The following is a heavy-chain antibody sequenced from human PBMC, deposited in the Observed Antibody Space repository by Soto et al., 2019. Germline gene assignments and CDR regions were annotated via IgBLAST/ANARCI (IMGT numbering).Heavy chain of an antibody. J-gene: IGHJ4*02. CDR1: GGSGNSFG. V-gene: IGHV1-18*04. CDR2: ISPETGKT. Sequence: GGSGNSFGLSWVRQAPGQGPECMGWISPETGKTEYSHKFQCRVTMTTDTSTRTLFLDLGSLTSDDTAVYYCTLDLFFISTSTVTADAFWGQGTRVTVSS. CDR3: TLDLFFISTSTVTADAF. D-gene: IGHD4-17*01.